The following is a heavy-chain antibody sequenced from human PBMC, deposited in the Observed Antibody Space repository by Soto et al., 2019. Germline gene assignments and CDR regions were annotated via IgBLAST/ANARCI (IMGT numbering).Heavy chain of an antibody. V-gene: IGHV1-18*01. CDR2: ISPYSGYT. CDR1: GYNFIKYG. J-gene: IGHJ4*02. D-gene: IGHD2-2*01. Sequence: QVQLVQSGAEVKKPGASVKVSCKGLGYNFIKYGINWVRQAPGQGLEWMGWISPYSGYTHSAQKFRGRLSLTTDTAATTACMELRSLRSPNTALYICTREAIVVIPAAQPSLFVSWGQGTLVTVSP. CDR3: TREAIVVIPAAQPSLFVS.